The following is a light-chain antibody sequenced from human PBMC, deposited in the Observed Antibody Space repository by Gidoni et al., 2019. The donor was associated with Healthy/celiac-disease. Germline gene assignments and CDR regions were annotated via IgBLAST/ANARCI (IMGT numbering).Light chain of an antibody. Sequence: SYVLTQPPSVSVAPGQTARITCGGNNIGSKSVHCYQQKPGQAPVLVVYDDSDRPSGIPERFSGSNSGNTATLTISRVEAGDEADYYCQVWDSSSDHNWVFGGGTKLTVL. CDR1: NIGSKS. CDR3: QVWDSSSDHNWV. J-gene: IGLJ3*02. V-gene: IGLV3-21*02. CDR2: DDS.